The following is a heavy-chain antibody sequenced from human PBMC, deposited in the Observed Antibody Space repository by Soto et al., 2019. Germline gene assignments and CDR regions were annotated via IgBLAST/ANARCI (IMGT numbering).Heavy chain of an antibody. J-gene: IGHJ4*02. CDR3: ARDAFNRVVANGGFDY. V-gene: IGHV4-4*07. CDR2: IYTSGST. D-gene: IGHD2-15*01. Sequence: QVQLQESGPGLVKPSETLSLTCTVSGGSISSYYWSWIRQPAGKGLEWIGRIYTSGSTNYNPSLKSRVTMSVDTSKNQFPLKLSSVTAADTAVYYCARDAFNRVVANGGFDYWGQGTLVTVSS. CDR1: GGSISSYY.